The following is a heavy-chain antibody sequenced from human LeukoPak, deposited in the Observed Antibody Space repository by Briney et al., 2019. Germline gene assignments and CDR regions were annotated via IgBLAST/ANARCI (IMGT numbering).Heavy chain of an antibody. J-gene: IGHJ4*02. CDR3: ARVGYDSSGNYFDY. D-gene: IGHD3-22*01. CDR2: IYYSGST. Sequence: SETLSLTCTVSGGSISSYYWSWIRQPPGKGLEWIGHIYYSGSTNYNPSLKSRVTISVDTSKNQFSLKLSSVTAADTAVYYCARVGYDSSGNYFDYWGQGALVTVSS. CDR1: GGSISSYY. V-gene: IGHV4-59*01.